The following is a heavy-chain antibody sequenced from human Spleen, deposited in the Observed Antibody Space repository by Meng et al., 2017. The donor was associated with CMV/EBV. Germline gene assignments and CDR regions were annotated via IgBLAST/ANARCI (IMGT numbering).Heavy chain of an antibody. CDR1: GDYISSTYW. Sequence: CAVAGDYISSTYWWSWVRQPPGRGLEWIGEIFHSGSTNYNPSLKSRVTISVDKSNNQFSLNLSSVTAADTAVYYCARDKTNWDPGFEYWGQGTLVTVSS. J-gene: IGHJ4*02. CDR2: IFHSGST. D-gene: IGHD7-27*01. V-gene: IGHV4-4*02. CDR3: ARDKTNWDPGFEY.